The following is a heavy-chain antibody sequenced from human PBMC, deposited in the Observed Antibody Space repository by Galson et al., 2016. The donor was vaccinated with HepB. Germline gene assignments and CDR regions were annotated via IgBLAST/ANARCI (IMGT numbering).Heavy chain of an antibody. J-gene: IGHJ5*02. CDR3: AKCSNNEYSSGWCHWFDP. CDR2: IRESGGGT. CDR1: GLTFSSHA. V-gene: IGHV3-23*01. Sequence: SLRLSCAASGLTFSSHAMNWVRQAPGKGLEWVSSIRESGGGTSYADSVKGRFTISRDNSKNTLYLQMNSLRAEDTAVYYCAKCSNNEYSSGWCHWFDPWGQGTLVTVSS. D-gene: IGHD6-19*01.